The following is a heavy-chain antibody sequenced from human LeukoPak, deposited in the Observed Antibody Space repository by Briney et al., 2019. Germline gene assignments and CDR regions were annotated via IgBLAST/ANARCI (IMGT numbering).Heavy chain of an antibody. J-gene: IGHJ3*02. CDR2: ISGSGGST. D-gene: IGHD4-17*01. CDR1: LFTFIIYT. CDR3: AKTPRPDDYGDYGVAFDI. V-gene: IGHV3-23*01. Sequence: PGGALRHSRAAYLFTFIIYTMSSVRPTPGKGLEGVSPISGSGGSTHYIDSVKGRFTISRDNSKNTLYLQMNRLRAEDTAVYYCAKTPRPDDYGDYGVAFDIWGQGTMVTVSS.